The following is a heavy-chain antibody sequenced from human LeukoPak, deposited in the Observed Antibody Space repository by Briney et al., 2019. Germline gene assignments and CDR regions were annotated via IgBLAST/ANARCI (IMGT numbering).Heavy chain of an antibody. J-gene: IGHJ6*03. CDR3: ASVDGYYYYMDV. CDR1: GGSISSGSYY. Sequence: SQTLSLTCTVSGGSISSGSYYWIWIRQPAGKGLEWIGRIYTSRSTNYNPSLKSRVTISVDTSKNQFSLKLSSVTAADTAVYYCASVDGYYYYMDVWGKGTTVTVSS. D-gene: IGHD5-24*01. V-gene: IGHV4-61*02. CDR2: IYTSRST.